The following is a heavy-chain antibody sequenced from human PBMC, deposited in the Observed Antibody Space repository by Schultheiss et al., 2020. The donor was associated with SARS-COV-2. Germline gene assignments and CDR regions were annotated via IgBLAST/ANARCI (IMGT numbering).Heavy chain of an antibody. CDR1: GFTFSSYG. CDR2: IWYDGSNK. D-gene: IGHD3-10*01. J-gene: IGHJ4*02. CDR3: ARDYYGSGLAY. V-gene: IGHV3-33*08. Sequence: GGSLRLSCAASGFTFSSYGMHWVRQAPGKGLEWVAVIWYDGSNKYYADSVKGRFTISRDNSKNTLYLQMNSLRAEDTAVYYCARDYYGSGLAYWGQGTLVTVSS.